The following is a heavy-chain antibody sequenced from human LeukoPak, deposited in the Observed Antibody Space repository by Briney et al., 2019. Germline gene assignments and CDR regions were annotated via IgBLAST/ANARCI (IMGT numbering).Heavy chain of an antibody. CDR2: ISAYNGNT. CDR1: GGTFSSHG. Sequence: ASVKVSCKASGGTFSSHGISWVRQAPGQGLEWMGWISAYNGNTNYAQKLQGRVTMTTDTSTSTAYMELRSLRSDDTAVYYCAISSGSYFTGVDYWGQGTLVTVSS. V-gene: IGHV1-18*01. J-gene: IGHJ4*02. D-gene: IGHD1-26*01. CDR3: AISSGSYFTGVDY.